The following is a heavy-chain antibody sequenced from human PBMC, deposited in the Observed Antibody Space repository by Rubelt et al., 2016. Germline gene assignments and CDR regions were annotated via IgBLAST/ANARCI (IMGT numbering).Heavy chain of an antibody. CDR1: GFTLSSYG. D-gene: IGHD1-26*01. Sequence: GGVVQPGRSLRLSCAASGFTLSSYGMHWVRQAPGKGLEWVAVIWYDGSNKYYADSVKGRFTISRDNSKNTLYLQMNSLRAEYTAVYYCARGGMGGSTGYFDYWGQGTLVTVSS. CDR3: ARGGMGGSTGYFDY. J-gene: IGHJ4*02. V-gene: IGHV3-33*01. CDR2: IWYDGSNK.